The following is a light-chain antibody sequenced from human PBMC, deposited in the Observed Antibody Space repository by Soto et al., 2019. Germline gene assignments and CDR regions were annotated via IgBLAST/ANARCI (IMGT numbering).Light chain of an antibody. CDR3: QQYDGAPLT. J-gene: IGKJ3*01. Sequence: EIVLTQSPDTLSLSPGERATLFCRASQTLSINSLAWYQQKPGQAPRLLIYAASTRHTGIPDRFNGSGSGTYFALTINRLEPEDFAVYFCQQYDGAPLTFGPGTKVDVK. V-gene: IGKV3-20*01. CDR2: AAS. CDR1: QTLSINS.